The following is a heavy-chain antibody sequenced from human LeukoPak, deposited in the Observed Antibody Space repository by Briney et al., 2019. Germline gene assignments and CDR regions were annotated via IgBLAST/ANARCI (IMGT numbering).Heavy chain of an antibody. J-gene: IGHJ5*02. CDR3: ARVSMIGDWFDP. CDR2: INHSGST. D-gene: IGHD3-10*02. V-gene: IGHV4-34*01. CDR1: GGSFSGYY. Sequence: PSETLSLTCAVYGGSFSGYYWSWIRQPPGKGLEWIGEINHSGSTNYNPSLKSRVTISVDKSKSQFSLKLSSVTAADAAVYYCARVSMIGDWFDPWGQGTLVTVSS.